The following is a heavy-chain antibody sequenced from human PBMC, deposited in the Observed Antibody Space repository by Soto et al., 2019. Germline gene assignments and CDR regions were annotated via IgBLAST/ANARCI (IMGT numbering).Heavy chain of an antibody. CDR1: GFTFSNYA. J-gene: IGHJ6*02. CDR2: ISYDGRDK. Sequence: GGSLSLFCEASGFTFSNYAMHWIRQARGKGLDWVAVISYDGRDKYTANSVKGRITISRDNSKSTFSPQMNILRAEDTAVYDGARETGRNGYNYDVFGMDVWGQGTTVTVS. CDR3: ARETGRNGYNYDVFGMDV. V-gene: IGHV3-30*04. D-gene: IGHD5-18*01.